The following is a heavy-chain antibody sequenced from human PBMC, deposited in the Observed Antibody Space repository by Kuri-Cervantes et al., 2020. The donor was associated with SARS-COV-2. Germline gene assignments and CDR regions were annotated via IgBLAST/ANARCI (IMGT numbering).Heavy chain of an antibody. D-gene: IGHD1-1*01. CDR1: GYTLTELS. CDR2: FDPEDGET. CDR3: ARGAYNWNDEGEAPGY. V-gene: IGHV1-24*01. Sequence: ASVKVSCKVSGYTLTELSMHWVRQAPGKGLEWMGGFDPEDGETIYAQKFQGRVTMTEDTSTDTAYMELRSLRSDDTAVYYCARGAYNWNDEGEAPGYWGQGTLVTVSS. J-gene: IGHJ4*02.